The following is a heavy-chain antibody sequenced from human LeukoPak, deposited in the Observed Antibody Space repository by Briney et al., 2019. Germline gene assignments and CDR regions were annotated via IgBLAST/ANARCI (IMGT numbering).Heavy chain of an antibody. CDR3: AITYYYDSSGSDAFDI. CDR2: IIPVFGTA. D-gene: IGHD3-22*01. Sequence: ASVKVSCKASGGTFSSYTINWVRQAPGQGLEWMGGIIPVFGTANYVQKFQGRVTMTRNTSISTAYMELSSLRSEDTAVYYCAITYYYDSSGSDAFDIWGQGTMVTVSS. J-gene: IGHJ3*02. V-gene: IGHV1-69*05. CDR1: GGTFSSYT.